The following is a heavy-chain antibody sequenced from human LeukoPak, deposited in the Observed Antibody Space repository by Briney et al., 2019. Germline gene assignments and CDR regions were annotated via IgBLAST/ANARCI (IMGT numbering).Heavy chain of an antibody. CDR1: GFSFGSYW. V-gene: IGHV3-74*01. J-gene: IGHJ3*02. CDR3: ARTVAGKGNAFDI. Sequence: GGSLRLSCAASGFSFGSYWMHWVRQAPGKGLVWVSRINSDGSSTNYADSVEGRFTISRDNAENTLYLQMNSLRAEDTAVYYCARTVAGKGNAFDIWGQGTMVTVS. D-gene: IGHD6-19*01. CDR2: INSDGSST.